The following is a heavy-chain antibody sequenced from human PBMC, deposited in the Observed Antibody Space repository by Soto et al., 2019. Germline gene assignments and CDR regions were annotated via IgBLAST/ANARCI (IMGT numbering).Heavy chain of an antibody. D-gene: IGHD3-3*01. CDR3: ARVGYFWSGYRSFGFDY. J-gene: IGHJ4*02. CDR2: IYYSGST. V-gene: IGHV4-59*08. CDR1: GGSIISYY. Sequence: ETLSLTCTVSGGSIISYYWSWIRQPPGKGLEWIGYIYYSGSTNYNPSLKSRVTISVDTSKNQFSLKLSSVTAADTAVYYCARVGYFWSGYRSFGFDYCGQGSLVTVSS.